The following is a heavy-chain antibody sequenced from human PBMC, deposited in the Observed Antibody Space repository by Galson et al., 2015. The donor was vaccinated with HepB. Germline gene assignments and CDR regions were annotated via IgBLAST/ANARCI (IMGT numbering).Heavy chain of an antibody. CDR3: ARGKYYCDSSGRPDYYNYGMDV. D-gene: IGHD3-22*01. CDR2: IIPILGIA. V-gene: IGHV1-69*02. CDR1: GGTFSSYI. Sequence: SVKVSCKASGGTFSSYIISWVRQAPGQGLEWMGRIIPILGIANHAQKFQGRVTITADKSTSTAYMELSSLRSEDTAVYYCARGKYYCDSSGRPDYYNYGMDVWGQGTTVTVSS. J-gene: IGHJ6*02.